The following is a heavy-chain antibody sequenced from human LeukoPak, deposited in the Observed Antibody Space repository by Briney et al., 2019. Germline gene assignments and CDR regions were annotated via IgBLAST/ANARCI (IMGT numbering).Heavy chain of an antibody. Sequence: PSETLSLTCTVSGGSISSGDNYWSWIRLHPGKGLELNGYIHYSGRTYYHPSLKSQVTTSVATSKNQFSLKLSSLTAADTAVYFCARDADYYGWGSSGYFDIWGQGTMVTVSS. CDR1: GGSISSGDNY. D-gene: IGHD3-10*01. V-gene: IGHV4-31*01. CDR3: ARDADYYGWGSSGYFDI. CDR2: IHYSGRT. J-gene: IGHJ3*02.